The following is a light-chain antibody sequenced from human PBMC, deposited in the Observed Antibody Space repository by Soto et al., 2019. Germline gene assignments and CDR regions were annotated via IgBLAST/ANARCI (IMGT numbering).Light chain of an antibody. Sequence: QSVLTQPPSAPGSPGQSFTISCTGTSSDVGSYNYVSWYQQHPGKAPKLMIYEVSNRPSGVSSRFSGSKSGNTASLTISGLQAEDEADYYCSSYTSSSTLFGTGTKVTVL. CDR2: EVS. J-gene: IGLJ1*01. V-gene: IGLV2-14*01. CDR3: SSYTSSSTL. CDR1: SSDVGSYNY.